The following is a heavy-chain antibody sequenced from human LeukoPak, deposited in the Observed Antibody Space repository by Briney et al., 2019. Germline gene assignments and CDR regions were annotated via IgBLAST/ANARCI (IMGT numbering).Heavy chain of an antibody. J-gene: IGHJ4*02. CDR3: ARIGYSSGWPQIDY. Sequence: SETLSLTCTVSGGSISSSSYYWGWIRQPPGKGLEWIGSIYYSGSTYYNPSLKSRGTISVDTSKNQFSLKLSSVTAADTAVYYCARIGYSSGWPQIDYWGQGTLVTVSS. CDR2: IYYSGST. CDR1: GGSISSSSYY. D-gene: IGHD6-19*01. V-gene: IGHV4-39*01.